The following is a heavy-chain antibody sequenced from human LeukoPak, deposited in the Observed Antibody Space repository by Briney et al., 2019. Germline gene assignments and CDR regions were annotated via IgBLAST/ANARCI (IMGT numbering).Heavy chain of an antibody. Sequence: GASVKVSCKASGYTFTSYDINWVRQATGQGPEWMGWMNPNSGNTGYAQKFQGRVTITRNTSISTAYMELSSLRSEDTAVYYCARGKWELPYDYWGQGTLVTVSS. CDR1: GYTFTSYD. J-gene: IGHJ4*02. D-gene: IGHD1-26*01. V-gene: IGHV1-8*03. CDR3: ARGKWELPYDY. CDR2: MNPNSGNT.